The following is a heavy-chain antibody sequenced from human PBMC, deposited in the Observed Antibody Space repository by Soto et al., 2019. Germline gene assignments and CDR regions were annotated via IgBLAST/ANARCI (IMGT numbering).Heavy chain of an antibody. CDR3: ARLSGSWTPDY. CDR1: GYSFINYW. CDR2: IFPGDSDT. V-gene: IGHV5-51*01. J-gene: IGHJ4*02. D-gene: IGHD6-13*01. Sequence: GESLKISCKGSGYSFINYWIGWVRQMPGKGLEWMGIIFPGDSDTRYSPSFQGQVTISVDKSINTAYLQWNSLKASDIAMYYCARLSGSWTPDYWGLGTLVTVS.